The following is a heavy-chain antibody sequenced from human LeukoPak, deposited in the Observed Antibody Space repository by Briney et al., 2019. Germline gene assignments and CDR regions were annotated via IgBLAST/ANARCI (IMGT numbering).Heavy chain of an antibody. V-gene: IGHV3-66*01. Sequence: GGSLRLSCAASGFTVSSNYMSWVRQAPGKGLEWVSVIYSGGSTYYADSVMGRFTISRDDSKNTLYLQMNSLRVEDTAVYYCARDRSGSYYFDYWGQGTLVTVSS. J-gene: IGHJ4*02. CDR1: GFTVSSNY. CDR2: IYSGGST. CDR3: ARDRSGSYYFDY. D-gene: IGHD1-26*01.